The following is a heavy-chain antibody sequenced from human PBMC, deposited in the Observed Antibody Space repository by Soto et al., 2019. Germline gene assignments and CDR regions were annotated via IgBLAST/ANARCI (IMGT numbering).Heavy chain of an antibody. CDR2: IYYSGNT. V-gene: IGHV4-39*01. J-gene: IGHJ5*02. D-gene: IGHD6-13*01. CDR1: GGSISSSSYY. Sequence: SETLSLTCTVSGGSISSSSYYWGWIRQPPGKGLEWIGSIYYSGNTYYNPSLKSRVTISVDTSKNQFSLKLSSVTAADTAVYYCARPLYSSRSPPFGWFDPWGQGTLVTVSS. CDR3: ARPLYSSRSPPFGWFDP.